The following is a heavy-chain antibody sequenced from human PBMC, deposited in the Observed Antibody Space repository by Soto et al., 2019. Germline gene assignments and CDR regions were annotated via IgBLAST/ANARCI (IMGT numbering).Heavy chain of an antibody. CDR1: GGSTSSDNY. CDR3: ATYTAYAKYYLDF. J-gene: IGHJ4*02. D-gene: IGHD2-21*02. V-gene: IGHV4-30-4*01. CDR2: IYYSGNT. Sequence: SETLSLTCTVSGGSTSSDNYWSWIRQPPGKGLEWVGHIYYSGNTDYNPSLKSRLAISIDTSKNQFSLKLSSVSAADTAVYFCATYTAYAKYYLDFWGRGALVTVSS.